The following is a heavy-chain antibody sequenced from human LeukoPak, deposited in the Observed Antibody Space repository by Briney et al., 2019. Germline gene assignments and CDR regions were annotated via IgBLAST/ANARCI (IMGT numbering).Heavy chain of an antibody. CDR1: GFTFSSYV. D-gene: IGHD3-10*01. CDR3: AKNYGSETHQLFDY. Sequence: GGSLRLSCAASGFTFSSYVMSWVRQAPGKGLEWVSDISGSGITTYYADSVKGRFTISRDNSKSTLYLQMNSLRAEGSAVYYCAKNYGSETHQLFDYWGQGSRVTVSS. J-gene: IGHJ4*02. V-gene: IGHV3-23*01. CDR2: ISGSGITT.